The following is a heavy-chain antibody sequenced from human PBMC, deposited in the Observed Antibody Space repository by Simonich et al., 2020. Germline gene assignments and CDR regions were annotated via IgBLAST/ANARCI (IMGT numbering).Heavy chain of an antibody. Sequence: EYGGGLVQPGGSLRLSCAASGFTFSSYWMHWVRQAPGKGLEWVSSISSSSSYIYYADSVKGRFTISRDNAKNSLYLQMNSLRAEDTAVYYCARKGHSSTSCFDYWGQGTLVTVSS. V-gene: IGHV3-21*01. CDR2: ISSSSSYI. CDR1: GFTFSSYW. CDR3: ARKGHSSTSCFDY. J-gene: IGHJ4*02. D-gene: IGHD2-2*01.